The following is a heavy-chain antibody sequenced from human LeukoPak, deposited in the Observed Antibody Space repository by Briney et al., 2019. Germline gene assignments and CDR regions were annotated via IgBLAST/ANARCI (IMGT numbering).Heavy chain of an antibody. CDR2: ISAYNGNT. CDR1: GYSFTRYG. V-gene: IGHV1-18*01. J-gene: IGHJ4*02. CDR3: ARDPLHLGFDY. Sequence: GASVKVSCKASGYSFTRYGITWVRQAPGQGLEWMGWISAYNGNTNYAQKLQGRVTMTTDTSTSTAYMELRSLRSDDTAVYYCARDPLHLGFDYWGQGTLVTVSS.